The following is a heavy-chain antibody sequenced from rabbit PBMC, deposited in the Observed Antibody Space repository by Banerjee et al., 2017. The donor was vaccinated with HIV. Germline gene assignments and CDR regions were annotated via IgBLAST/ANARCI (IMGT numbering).Heavy chain of an antibody. CDR3: LRDRADIGGDYGPYYFDF. CDR1: GFTLSSYY. CDR2: IDPLFAST. V-gene: IGHV1S7*01. Sequence: QLKESGGGLVQPGGSLKLSCKASGFTLSSYYMNWVRQAPGKGLEWIGYIDPLFASTYYASWVNGRFSISREDTQNTVYLKLNSLTAADTATYFCLRDRADIGGDYGPYYFDFWGPGTLVTVS. J-gene: IGHJ4*01. D-gene: IGHD2-1*01.